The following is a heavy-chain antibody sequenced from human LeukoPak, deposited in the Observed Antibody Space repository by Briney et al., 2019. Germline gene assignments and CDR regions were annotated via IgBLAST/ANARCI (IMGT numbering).Heavy chain of an antibody. CDR1: GGSISSGGYS. CDR2: IYHSGST. J-gene: IGHJ3*02. CDR3: AGGCTNGVCFSPWAFDI. D-gene: IGHD2-8*01. Sequence: SQTLSLTCAVSGGSISSGGYSWSWIRQPPGQGLVWIGYIYHSGSTYYNPSLKSRVTISVDRSKNQFSLKLSSVTAADTAVYYCAGGCTNGVCFSPWAFDIWGQGTMATVSS. V-gene: IGHV4-30-2*01.